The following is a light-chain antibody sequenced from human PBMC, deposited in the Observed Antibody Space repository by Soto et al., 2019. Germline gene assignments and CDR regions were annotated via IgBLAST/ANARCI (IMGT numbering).Light chain of an antibody. CDR3: SSYTTSSTWV. CDR2: EVI. V-gene: IGLV2-14*01. Sequence: HSALTQPASVSGSPGQSITISCTGTSSDVGGYNYVSWYQQHPGKAPKLMIYEVINRPSGVSNRFSGSKSCNTASLTISGLQAEDEADYYCSSYTTSSTWVFGGGTKLTVL. J-gene: IGLJ3*02. CDR1: SSDVGGYNY.